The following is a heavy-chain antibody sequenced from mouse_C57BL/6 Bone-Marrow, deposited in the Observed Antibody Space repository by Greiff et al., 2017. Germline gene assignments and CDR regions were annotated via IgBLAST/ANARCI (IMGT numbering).Heavy chain of an antibody. CDR1: GYTFTDYN. CDR3: ARHGSSYWYFDV. D-gene: IGHD1-1*01. V-gene: IGHV1-18*01. CDR2: INPNNGGT. Sequence: EVQLQQSGAELVMPGASVKLSCKASGYTFTDYNMDWVKQSHGKSLEWIGDINPNNGGTIYNQKFKGKATLTVDKSSSTAYMELRSLTSEDTAVYYCARHGSSYWYFDVWGTGTTVTVSS. J-gene: IGHJ1*03.